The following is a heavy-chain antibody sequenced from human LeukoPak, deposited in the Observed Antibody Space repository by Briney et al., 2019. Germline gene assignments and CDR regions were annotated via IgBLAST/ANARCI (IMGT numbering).Heavy chain of an antibody. CDR2: ISSSSSYI. D-gene: IGHD3-22*01. V-gene: IGHV3-21*01. J-gene: IGHJ1*01. CDR1: GFTFSSYS. CDR3: AREVGYSSGYSEYFQH. Sequence: GGSLRLSCAASGFTFSSYSMNWVRQAPGKGLEWVSSISSSSSYIYYADSVKGRFTISRHNAKNSLYLHMNSLRAEDAAVYYCAREVGYSSGYSEYFQHWGHGTLVTVSS.